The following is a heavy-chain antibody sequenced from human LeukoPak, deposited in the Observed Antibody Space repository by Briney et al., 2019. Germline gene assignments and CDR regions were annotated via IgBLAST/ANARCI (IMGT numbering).Heavy chain of an antibody. J-gene: IGHJ4*02. CDR2: IYHSGST. V-gene: IGHV4-30-2*01. Sequence: SQTLSLTCAVSGGSISSGGYSWSWIRQPPGKGLEWIGYIYHSGSTYYNPSLKSRVTISVDRSKNQFSLKLSSVTAADTAVYYCARGDLMLVSFDYWGQGTLVTVSS. D-gene: IGHD3-10*02. CDR1: GGSISSGGYS. CDR3: ARGDLMLVSFDY.